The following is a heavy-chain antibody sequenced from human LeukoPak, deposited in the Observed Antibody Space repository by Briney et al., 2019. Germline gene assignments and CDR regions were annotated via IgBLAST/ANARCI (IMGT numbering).Heavy chain of an antibody. Sequence: GGSLKLSCAASGFTLSGSAMHWVRQASGRGLEWVDRIRSKTKSYATAYVASVKGRFSVSRDDSKNTAYLQMNSLKTEDTGVHYCSRADDYDDYERHFQDWGQGTLVTVSS. CDR2: IRSKTKSYAT. CDR1: GFTLSGSA. V-gene: IGHV3-73*01. D-gene: IGHD4-17*01. J-gene: IGHJ1*01. CDR3: SRADDYDDYERHFQD.